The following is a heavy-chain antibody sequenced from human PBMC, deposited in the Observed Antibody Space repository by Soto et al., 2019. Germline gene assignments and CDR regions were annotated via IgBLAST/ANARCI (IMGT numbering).Heavy chain of an antibody. J-gene: IGHJ4*02. D-gene: IGHD6-13*01. CDR1: GGSIRSSNYY. Sequence: SETLSLTCTVSGGSIRSSNYYWAWVRQPPGKGLEWIANIYYSGDTYFHPSLRSRLTVSVDTSKDQFSLKLSSLTAADTAMYYCASLQVPGNFDYWGQGTLVTVSS. V-gene: IGHV4-39*01. CDR3: ASLQVPGNFDY. CDR2: IYYSGDT.